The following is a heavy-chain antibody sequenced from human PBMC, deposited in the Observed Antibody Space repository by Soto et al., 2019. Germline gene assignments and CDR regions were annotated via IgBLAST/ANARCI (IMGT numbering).Heavy chain of an antibody. CDR1: GDSISSPY. CDR2: IFYGGTI. D-gene: IGHD3-16*01. Sequence: QVQLQESGPGLVKPSETLSLTCVVSGDSISSPYWSWIRQSPGRGLEWIGYIFYGGTITYNPSLGSRVTISVATSKNKFSLKLSSVTAADTAVYYCARGGGSPLDYWGQGTLVTVSS. V-gene: IGHV4-59*11. J-gene: IGHJ4*02. CDR3: ARGGGSPLDY.